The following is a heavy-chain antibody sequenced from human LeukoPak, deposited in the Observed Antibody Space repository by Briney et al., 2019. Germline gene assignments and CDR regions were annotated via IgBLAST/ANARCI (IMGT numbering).Heavy chain of an antibody. CDR1: GLTFSTSW. CDR2: INTDGSST. J-gene: IGHJ3*02. V-gene: IGHV3-74*01. D-gene: IGHD1-7*01. CDR3: ARNWNYDWDI. Sequence: AGGSLRLSCAASGLTFSTSWMHWVRHAPGKGLVWVSRINTDGSSTSYADSVKGRFTISRDNAKNTLYLQMNSLRAEDTAVYYCARNWNYDWDIWGQGTVVTVSS.